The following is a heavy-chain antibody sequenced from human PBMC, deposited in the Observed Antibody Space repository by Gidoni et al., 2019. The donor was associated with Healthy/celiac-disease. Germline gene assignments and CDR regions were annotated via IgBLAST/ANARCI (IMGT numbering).Heavy chain of an antibody. CDR3: ARDRTVVTPYYYYYYGMDV. CDR2: ISYDGSNK. J-gene: IGHJ6*02. V-gene: IGHV3-30*01. CDR1: GFTFSSYA. Sequence: QVQLVESGGGVVQPGRSLRLSCAASGFTFSSYAMHWVRQAPGKGLEWVAVISYDGSNKYYADSVKGRFTISRDNSKNTLYLQMNSLRAEDTAVYYCARDRTVVTPYYYYYYGMDVWGQGTTVTVSS. D-gene: IGHD2-15*01.